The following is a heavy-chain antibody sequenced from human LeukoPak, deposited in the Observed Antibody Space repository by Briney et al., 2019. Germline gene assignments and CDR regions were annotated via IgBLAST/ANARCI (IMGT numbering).Heavy chain of an antibody. CDR2: ISAYNGKT. D-gene: IGHD6-19*01. V-gene: IGHV1-18*01. CDR3: ARDLTGGQWLVLRDNWFDP. Sequence: ASVKVSCKASGYTFTSYGISWVRQAPGQGLEWMGWISAYNGKTNYAQKLQGRVTMTTDTSTSTAYMELRSLRSDDTAVYYCARDLTGGQWLVLRDNWFDPWGQGTLVTVSS. CDR1: GYTFTSYG. J-gene: IGHJ5*02.